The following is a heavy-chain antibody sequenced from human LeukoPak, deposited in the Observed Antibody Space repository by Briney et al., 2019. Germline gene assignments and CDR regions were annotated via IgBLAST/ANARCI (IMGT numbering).Heavy chain of an antibody. J-gene: IGHJ4*02. D-gene: IGHD3-22*01. CDR3: ARCLDPYYYDSSGYCFDY. Sequence: ASVKVSCKASGYTFTSYGISWVRQAPGQGLEWMGWISAYNGNTNYAQRLQGRVTMTTDTSTSTAYMKLRSLRSDNTAVYYCARCLDPYYYDSSGYCFDYWGQGTLVTVSS. CDR1: GYTFTSYG. CDR2: ISAYNGNT. V-gene: IGHV1-18*01.